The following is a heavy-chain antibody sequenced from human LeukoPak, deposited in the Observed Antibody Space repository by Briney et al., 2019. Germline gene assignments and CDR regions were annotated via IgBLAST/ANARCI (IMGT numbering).Heavy chain of an antibody. CDR2: IWYDGSNK. Sequence: GGSLRLSCAASGFTFSSYGMHWVRQAPGKGLEWVAVIWYDGSNKYYADSVKGRFTISRDNSKNTLYLQMNNLRAEDTAVYYCAKARLDNHFDYWGQGTLVTVSS. V-gene: IGHV3-33*06. D-gene: IGHD1-1*01. CDR3: AKARLDNHFDY. CDR1: GFTFSSYG. J-gene: IGHJ4*02.